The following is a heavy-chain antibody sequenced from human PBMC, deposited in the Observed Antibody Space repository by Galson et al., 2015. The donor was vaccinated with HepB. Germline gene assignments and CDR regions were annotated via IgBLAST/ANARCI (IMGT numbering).Heavy chain of an antibody. Sequence: SLRLSCAASGFMFSHYGMHWVRQAPGKGLDWVAFIRYDETKKEYADSVKGRFTISRDNSKNTLSLRMNSLRAEDTAVYYCAKQLYRRSWFEYYGMDVWGQGTTVTVSS. V-gene: IGHV3-30*02. CDR2: IRYDETKK. J-gene: IGHJ6*02. CDR1: GFMFSHYG. D-gene: IGHD6-13*01. CDR3: AKQLYRRSWFEYYGMDV.